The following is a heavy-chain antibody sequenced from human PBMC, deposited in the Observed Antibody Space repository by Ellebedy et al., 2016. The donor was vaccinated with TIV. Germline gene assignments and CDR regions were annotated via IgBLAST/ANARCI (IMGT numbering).Heavy chain of an antibody. CDR2: ISSSSSYI. J-gene: IGHJ4*02. V-gene: IGHV3-21*01. Sequence: GGSLRLSXAASGFTFSSYGMNWVRQAPGKGLEWVSSISSSSSYIYYADSVKGRFTISRDNAKNSLYLQMNSLRAEDTAVYYCARDDGGGYPYWGQGTLVTVSS. CDR3: ARDDGGGYPY. D-gene: IGHD3-22*01. CDR1: GFTFSSYG.